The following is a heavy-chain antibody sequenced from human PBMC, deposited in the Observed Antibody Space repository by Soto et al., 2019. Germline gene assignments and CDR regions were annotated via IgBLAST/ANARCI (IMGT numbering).Heavy chain of an antibody. CDR2: IISIFGTA. CDR1: GGTFSSYA. Sequence: SVKVSCKASGGTFSSYAISWVRQVPGQGLEWMGGIISIFGTANYAQKFQGRVTITADESTSTAYMELSSLRSEDTAVYYCARAEYGDYVAAHFDYWGQGTLVTVSS. V-gene: IGHV1-69*13. CDR3: ARAEYGDYVAAHFDY. D-gene: IGHD4-17*01. J-gene: IGHJ4*02.